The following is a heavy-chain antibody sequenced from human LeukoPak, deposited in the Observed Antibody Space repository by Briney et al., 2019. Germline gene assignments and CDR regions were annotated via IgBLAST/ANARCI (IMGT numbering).Heavy chain of an antibody. D-gene: IGHD3-22*01. CDR2: INWNSDNI. CDR1: GFTFNDHA. Sequence: PGGSLRLSCAASGFTFNDHAMYWVRQAPGKGLEWVSGINWNSDNIGYADSVKGRFTISRDNAKNSLFLQMNSLIAEDTALYYCARASYYYDTTGLGAVDIWGQGTMVTVSS. CDR3: ARASYYYDTTGLGAVDI. V-gene: IGHV3-9*01. J-gene: IGHJ3*02.